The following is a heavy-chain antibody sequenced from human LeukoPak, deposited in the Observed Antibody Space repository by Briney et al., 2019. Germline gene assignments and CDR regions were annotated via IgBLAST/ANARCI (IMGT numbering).Heavy chain of an antibody. J-gene: IGHJ5*02. CDR2: IYYSGSS. CDR3: ARLGGAGPHWFDP. D-gene: IGHD3-16*01. CDR1: GGSISRSTYY. Sequence: SETLSLTCTVSGGSISRSTYYWGWIRQPPGKGLEWIGSIYYSGSSYYNPSLKSRVSISVDTSQNQFSLKLSSVTAADTAVYYCARLGGAGPHWFDPWGQGTLVTVSS. V-gene: IGHV4-39*01.